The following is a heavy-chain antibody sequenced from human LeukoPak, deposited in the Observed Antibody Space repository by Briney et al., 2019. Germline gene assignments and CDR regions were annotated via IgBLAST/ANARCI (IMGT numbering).Heavy chain of an antibody. CDR1: GGSISSYY. CDR3: AGSPPPYYYYYMDV. D-gene: IGHD3-10*01. Sequence: KPSETLSLTCTVSGGSISSYYWSWIRQPPGKGLEWIGYIYYSGSTNYNPSLKSRVTISVDTSKNQFSLKLSSVTAADTAVYYCAGSPPPYYYYYMDVWGKGTTVTVSS. CDR2: IYYSGST. J-gene: IGHJ6*03. V-gene: IGHV4-59*01.